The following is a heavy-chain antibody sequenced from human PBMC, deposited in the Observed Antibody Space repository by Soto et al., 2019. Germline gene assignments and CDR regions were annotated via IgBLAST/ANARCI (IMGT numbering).Heavy chain of an antibody. Sequence: QVQLQESGPGLVKPSATLSLTCTVSGGSVSSSSYYWSWIRQPPGKGLEWIGYVYYSGTTNYNPSLQSRLTVSLDTSKNQFSLKLSSVTAADTAVYYCARGQMSYHHFGYWGQGTLVTVSS. D-gene: IGHD2-2*01. J-gene: IGHJ4*02. CDR1: GGSVSSSSYY. CDR2: VYYSGTT. V-gene: IGHV4-61*01. CDR3: ARGQMSYHHFGY.